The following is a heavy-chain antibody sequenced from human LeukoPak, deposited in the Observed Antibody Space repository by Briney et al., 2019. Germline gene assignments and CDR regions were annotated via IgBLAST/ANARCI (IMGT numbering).Heavy chain of an antibody. CDR1: GFTVSSNY. CDR3: ARATRIAVFDY. V-gene: IGHV3-53*01. Sequence: GGSLRLSCAASGFTVSSNYMSWVRQAPGKGLEWVSVIYSGGSTYYADSVKGRFTISRDNSKNTLYLQMNSLRAEDTAVYYCARATRIAVFDYWGQGTLVTASS. J-gene: IGHJ4*02. CDR2: IYSGGST. D-gene: IGHD6-19*01.